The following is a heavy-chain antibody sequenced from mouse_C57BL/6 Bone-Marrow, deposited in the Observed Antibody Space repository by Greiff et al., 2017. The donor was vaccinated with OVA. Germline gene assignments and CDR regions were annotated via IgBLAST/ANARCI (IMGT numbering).Heavy chain of an antibody. CDR1: GYTFTSYW. D-gene: IGHD1-1*01. CDR3: ANLTVVDWYFDV. CDR2: IDPSDSET. V-gene: IGHV1-52*01. J-gene: IGHJ1*03. Sequence: QVQLKESGAELVRPGSSVKLSCKASGYTFTSYWMHWVKQRPIQGLEWIGNIDPSDSETHYNQKFKDKATLTVDKSSSTAYMQLSSLTSEDSAVYYCANLTVVDWYFDVWGTGTTVTVSS.